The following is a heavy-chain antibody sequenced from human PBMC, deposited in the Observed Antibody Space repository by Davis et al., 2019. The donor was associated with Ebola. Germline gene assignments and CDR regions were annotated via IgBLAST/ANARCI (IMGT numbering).Heavy chain of an antibody. V-gene: IGHV4-59*06. CDR1: GGSISSYY. Sequence: SETLSLTCTVSGGSISSYYWSWIRQHPGKGLEWIGYIHYSGRTYYNPSLKSRVAISVDTSKNQFSLKLTSVTAADTAVYYCARETSGSVGFDLWGRGTLVTVSS. J-gene: IGHJ2*01. D-gene: IGHD4-23*01. CDR2: IHYSGRT. CDR3: ARETSGSVGFDL.